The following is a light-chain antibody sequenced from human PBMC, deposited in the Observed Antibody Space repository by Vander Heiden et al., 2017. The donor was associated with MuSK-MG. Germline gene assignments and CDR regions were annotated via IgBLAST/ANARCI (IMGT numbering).Light chain of an antibody. Sequence: QSVLTQPPSASGTPGQRVTISCSGSSSNIGTYYVYWYQQLPGTAPKLLIYRNNQRPSGVPARFSGSKSGTSASLAVSGLRSEDEADYYCAAWDDSLSGYVVFGGGTKLTVL. CDR1: SSNIGTYY. CDR2: RNN. CDR3: AAWDDSLSGYVV. V-gene: IGLV1-47*01. J-gene: IGLJ2*01.